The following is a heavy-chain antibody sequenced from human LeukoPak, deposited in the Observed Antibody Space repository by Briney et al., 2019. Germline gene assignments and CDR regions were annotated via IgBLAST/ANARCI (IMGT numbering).Heavy chain of an antibody. V-gene: IGHV1-69*13. Sequence: AASVKVSCKASGCTLSSYAISWVRQAPGQRREGMGGIIPIFGTAYFPHKFQARATITLDESTRKAYIAPNSQTYKDTAVYYCARVLLEWLLIDYWGQGTLVTVSS. D-gene: IGHD3-3*01. CDR2: IIPIFGTA. J-gene: IGHJ4*02. CDR3: ARVLLEWLLIDY. CDR1: GCTLSSYA.